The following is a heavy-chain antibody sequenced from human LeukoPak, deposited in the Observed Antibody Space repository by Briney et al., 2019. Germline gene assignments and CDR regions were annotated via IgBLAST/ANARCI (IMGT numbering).Heavy chain of an antibody. CDR1: GGSMSSYY. CDR2: MYYSGSI. V-gene: IGHV4-59*08. Sequence: SESLSLTCTVSGGSMSSYYWSWIRQPPGKGLEWIGYMYYSGSINYNPSLKSRVTISVDTSKSQFSLRLSSVTAADTAVYYCARGEGYSGNWYPYFDYWGQGALVTVSS. CDR3: ARGEGYSGNWYPYFDY. D-gene: IGHD1-26*01. J-gene: IGHJ4*02.